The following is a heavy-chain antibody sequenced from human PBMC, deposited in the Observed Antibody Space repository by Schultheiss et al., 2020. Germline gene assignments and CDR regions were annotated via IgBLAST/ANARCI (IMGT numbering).Heavy chain of an antibody. CDR3: ARVQGNCSGGSCYEYYFDY. D-gene: IGHD2-15*01. J-gene: IGHJ4*02. CDR1: GGSFSGYY. CDR2: INHSGST. V-gene: IGHV4-34*09. Sequence: SETLSLTCAVYGGSFSGYYWSWIRQPPGKGLEWIGEINHSGSTNYNPSLKSRVTISVDTSKNQFSLKLSSVTAADTAVYYCARVQGNCSGGSCYEYYFDYWGQGTLVTVSS.